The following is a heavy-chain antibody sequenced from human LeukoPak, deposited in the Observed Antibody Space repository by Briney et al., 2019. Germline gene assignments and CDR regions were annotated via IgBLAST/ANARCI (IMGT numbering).Heavy chain of an antibody. J-gene: IGHJ4*02. CDR2: IYYGGST. V-gene: IGHV4-39*01. CDR3: ARLYSGSYYERDY. CDR1: GDSISSDIYS. Sequence: PSETLSLTCTVSGDSISSDIYSWGWIRQPPGKGLEWIGTIYYGGSTYYNPSLKSRVTISVDTSKNQFSLNLSSVTAADTAVYYCARLYSGSYYERDYWGQGPWSPSPQ. D-gene: IGHD1-26*01.